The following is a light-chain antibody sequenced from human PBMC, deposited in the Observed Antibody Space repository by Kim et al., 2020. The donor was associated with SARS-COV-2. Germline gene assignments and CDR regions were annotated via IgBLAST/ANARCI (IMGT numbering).Light chain of an antibody. Sequence: GSPGERAPLSCRASQGVTSKLAWYQQKPGQAPRLLIYGASTRATGVPARFSGSGSGTEFTLTISSLQSEDFAIYCCQQYNDWPLTFGGGTKVDIK. CDR2: GAS. CDR1: QGVTSK. J-gene: IGKJ4*01. V-gene: IGKV3-15*01. CDR3: QQYNDWPLT.